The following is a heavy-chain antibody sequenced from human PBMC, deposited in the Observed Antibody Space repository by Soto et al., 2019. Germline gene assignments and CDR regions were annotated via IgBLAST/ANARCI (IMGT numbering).Heavy chain of an antibody. V-gene: IGHV3-21*01. J-gene: IGHJ4*02. CDR1: GFTFSSYS. CDR3: ARVEYSSNDY. D-gene: IGHD6-6*01. CDR2: ISSSSSYI. Sequence: GESLKISCAASGFTFSSYSMNWVRQAPGKGLEWVSSISSSSSYIYYADSVKGRFTISRDNAKNSLYLQMNSLRAEDTAVYYCARVEYSSNDYWGQGTLVTVSS.